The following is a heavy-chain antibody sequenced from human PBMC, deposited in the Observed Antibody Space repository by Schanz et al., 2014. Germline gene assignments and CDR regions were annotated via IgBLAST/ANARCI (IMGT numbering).Heavy chain of an antibody. CDR1: GYTFSSYG. D-gene: IGHD6-13*01. Sequence: QEQLVQSGAEVRKPGASVKVSCKASGYTFSSYGITWVRQAPGQGLEWMGWINGYNGHTLYAQKFQGRVTMTTDTSTSTSYMELTSLRFDDTAVYYCASSGAGYSSSWDFDYWGQGTLVTVSS. CDR3: ASSGAGYSSSWDFDY. J-gene: IGHJ4*02. CDR2: INGYNGHT. V-gene: IGHV1-18*01.